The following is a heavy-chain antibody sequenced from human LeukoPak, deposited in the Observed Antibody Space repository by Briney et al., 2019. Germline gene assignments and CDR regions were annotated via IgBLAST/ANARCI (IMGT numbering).Heavy chain of an antibody. CDR2: INPNSGGT. J-gene: IGHJ3*02. Sequence: ASVKVSCKASGYTFTGYYMHWVRQAPGQGLEWMGWINPNSGGTNYAQKFQGRVTMTRDTSISTAYMELSRLRSDDTAVYYCARDHGSGFDAFDIWGQGTMVTVSS. CDR3: ARDHGSGFDAFDI. CDR1: GYTFTGYY. V-gene: IGHV1-2*02. D-gene: IGHD3-3*01.